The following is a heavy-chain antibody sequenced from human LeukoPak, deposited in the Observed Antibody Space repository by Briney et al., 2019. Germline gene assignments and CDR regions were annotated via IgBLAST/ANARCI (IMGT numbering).Heavy chain of an antibody. J-gene: IGHJ1*01. CDR2: ISYDGSNK. CDR3: ARGSSLQH. D-gene: IGHD3-10*01. Sequence: GGSLRLSCAASGFTFSSYAMHWVRQAPGKGPEWVAVISYDGSNKYYADSVEGRFTISRDNSKNTLYLQMNSLRAEDTAVYYCARGSSLQHWGQGTLVTVSS. V-gene: IGHV3-30-3*01. CDR1: GFTFSSYA.